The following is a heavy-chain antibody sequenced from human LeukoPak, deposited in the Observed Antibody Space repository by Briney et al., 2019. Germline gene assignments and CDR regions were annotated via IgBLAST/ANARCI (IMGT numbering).Heavy chain of an antibody. Sequence: GGSLRLSCAASGFTFSSYAMSWVRQAPGKGLEWVSAISGSGGSTYYADSVKGRFTISRDNSKNTLYLQMNSLRAEDTAVYYCAKMLSDEDCSSTSCYPQSRDNPDYWGQGTLVTVSS. D-gene: IGHD2-2*01. CDR3: AKMLSDEDCSSTSCYPQSRDNPDY. J-gene: IGHJ4*02. V-gene: IGHV3-23*01. CDR2: ISGSGGST. CDR1: GFTFSSYA.